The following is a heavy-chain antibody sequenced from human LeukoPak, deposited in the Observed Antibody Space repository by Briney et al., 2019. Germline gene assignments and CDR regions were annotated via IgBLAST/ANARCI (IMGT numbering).Heavy chain of an antibody. V-gene: IGHV3-23*01. CDR3: AKAPDYYGSGTYFDY. CDR2: ISGSDGST. Sequence: GGSLRLSCAASGFTFSSYAMSWVRQAPGKGLEWVSGISGSDGSTNYADSVKGRFTISRENSKNTLYLQMNSLRVEDTAVYYCAKAPDYYGSGTYFDYWGQGTLVTVSS. J-gene: IGHJ4*02. D-gene: IGHD3-10*01. CDR1: GFTFSSYA.